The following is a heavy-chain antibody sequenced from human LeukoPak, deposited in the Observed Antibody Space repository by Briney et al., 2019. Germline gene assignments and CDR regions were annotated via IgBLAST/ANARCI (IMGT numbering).Heavy chain of an antibody. D-gene: IGHD3-10*01. V-gene: IGHV3-30*04. Sequence: GRSLRLSCVASGFTFSSYAMHWVRQAPGKGLEWVAVISYDGSNKYYADSVKGRFTISRDNSKNTLYLQMNSLGAEDTAVYYCAREGYYGSGSYGDAFDIWGQGTMVTVSS. CDR1: GFTFSSYA. CDR3: AREGYYGSGSYGDAFDI. CDR2: ISYDGSNK. J-gene: IGHJ3*02.